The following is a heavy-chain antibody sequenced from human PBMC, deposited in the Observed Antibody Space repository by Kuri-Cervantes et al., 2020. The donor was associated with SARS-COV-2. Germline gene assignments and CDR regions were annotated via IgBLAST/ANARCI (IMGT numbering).Heavy chain of an antibody. Sequence: KVSCKGSGYSFTNYWIGWVRQMPGKGLEWMGIIYPGDSDTRYSPSFQGQVTISADKSISTAFLQWSSLKASDTAIYYCARRAYGVQVDYYYMDVWGKGTTVTVSS. J-gene: IGHJ6*03. CDR3: ARRAYGVQVDYYYMDV. CDR2: IYPGDSDT. D-gene: IGHD4-17*01. CDR1: GYSFTNYW. V-gene: IGHV5-51*01.